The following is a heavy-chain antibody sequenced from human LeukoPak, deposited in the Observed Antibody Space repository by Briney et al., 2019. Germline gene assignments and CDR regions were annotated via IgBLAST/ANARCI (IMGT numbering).Heavy chain of an antibody. CDR1: GGSISSRDNY. CDR3: ARQDTLTHYYVMDV. D-gene: IGHD4-17*01. J-gene: IGHJ6*02. V-gene: IGHV4-39*01. Sequence: PSETLSHTCTVSGGSISSRDNYWGWFRQPPGKGLEWIGSIYYSGNTYYNPSLESRVTISVDTSKNHFSLKVSSATAADTAVYYCARQDTLTHYYVMDVWGQGTTVTVSS. CDR2: IYYSGNT.